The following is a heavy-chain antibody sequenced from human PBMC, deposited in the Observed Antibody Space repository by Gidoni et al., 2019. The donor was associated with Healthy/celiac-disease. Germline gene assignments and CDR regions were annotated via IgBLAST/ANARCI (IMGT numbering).Heavy chain of an antibody. V-gene: IGHV4-39*01. D-gene: IGHD5-18*01. CDR3: ARHDVDTAMVTETAFDY. CDR1: GGPISSSSYY. J-gene: IGHJ4*02. Sequence: QLQLQESGPGLVKPSETLSLTCTVSGGPISSSSYYGGWIRQPPGKGLEWIGSIYYSGSTYYNPSLKSRVTISVDTSKNQFSLKLSSVTAADTAVYYCARHDVDTAMVTETAFDYWCQGTLVTVSS. CDR2: IYYSGST.